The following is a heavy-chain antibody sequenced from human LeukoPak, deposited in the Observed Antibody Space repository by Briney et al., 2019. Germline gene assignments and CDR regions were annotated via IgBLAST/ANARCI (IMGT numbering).Heavy chain of an antibody. J-gene: IGHJ6*02. CDR3: ARGGINIVVEGGMDV. CDR2: IYYSGST. D-gene: IGHD2-21*01. V-gene: IGHV4-59*01. CDR1: GGSISSYY. Sequence: PSETLSLTCTVSGGSISSYYWSWIRQPPGKGLEWIGYIYYSGSTNYNPSLKSRVTISVDTSKNQFSLKLSSVTAADTAVYYCARGGINIVVEGGMDVWGQGTTVTVSS.